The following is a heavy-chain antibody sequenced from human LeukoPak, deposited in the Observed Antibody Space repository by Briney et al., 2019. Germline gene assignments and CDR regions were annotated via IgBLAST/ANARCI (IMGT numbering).Heavy chain of an antibody. CDR2: TYYRSKWYN. Sequence: SQTLSLTCAISGDSVSSNSAAWNWIRQSPSIGLEWLGRTYYRSKWYNDYAVSVKSRITINPDTSKNQFSLQLNSVTPEDTAVYYCARDWGPRLSTAFDIWGQGTMVTVSS. CDR1: GDSVSSNSAA. J-gene: IGHJ3*02. CDR3: ARDWGPRLSTAFDI. V-gene: IGHV6-1*01. D-gene: IGHD3-16*01.